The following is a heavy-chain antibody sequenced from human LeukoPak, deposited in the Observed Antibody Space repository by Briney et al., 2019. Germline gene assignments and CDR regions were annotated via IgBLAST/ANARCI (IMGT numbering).Heavy chain of an antibody. CDR1: GFTFSNAW. V-gene: IGHV3-15*01. CDR2: IKSKTDGGTT. Sequence: PGGSLRLSCAASGFTFSNAWMSWVRQAPGKGLEWVGRIKSKTDGGTTDYAAPVKGRFTISRDDSKNTLYLQMNSLKTEDTAVYYCTTGTVTKRFGRDYYYYGMDVWGQGTTVTVSS. CDR3: TTGTVTKRFGRDYYYYGMDV. J-gene: IGHJ6*02. D-gene: IGHD4-17*01.